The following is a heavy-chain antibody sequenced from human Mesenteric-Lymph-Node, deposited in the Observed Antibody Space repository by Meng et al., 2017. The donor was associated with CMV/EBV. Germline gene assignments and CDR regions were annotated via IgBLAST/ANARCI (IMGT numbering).Heavy chain of an antibody. CDR3: ARLTAVCGGDRCRIYYYYGMDV. CDR1: GFTFSSYW. CDR2: INSDGSST. D-gene: IGHD2-21*01. V-gene: IGHV3-74*01. Sequence: GESLKISCAASGFTFSSYWMHWVRQAPGKGLVWVSRINSDGSSTSYADSVKGRFTISRDNAKNTLYLQMNSLRAEDTAVYYCARLTAVCGGDRCRIYYYYGMDVWGQGTTVTVSS. J-gene: IGHJ6*02.